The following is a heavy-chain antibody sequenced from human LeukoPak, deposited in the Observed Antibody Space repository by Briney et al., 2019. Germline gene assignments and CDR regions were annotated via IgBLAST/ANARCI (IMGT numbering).Heavy chain of an antibody. CDR2: INPNSGGT. Sequence: ASVKVSCKASGYTFTGYYMHWVRQAPGQGLEWMGWINPNSGGTNYAQKLQGRVTMTTDTSTSTAYMELRSLRSDDTAVYYCARDITMIVGTAGYWGQGTLVTVSS. D-gene: IGHD3-22*01. CDR1: GYTFTGYY. CDR3: ARDITMIVGTAGY. J-gene: IGHJ4*02. V-gene: IGHV1-2*02.